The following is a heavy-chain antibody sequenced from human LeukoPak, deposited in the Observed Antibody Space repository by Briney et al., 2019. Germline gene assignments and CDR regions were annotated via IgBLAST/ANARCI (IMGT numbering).Heavy chain of an antibody. J-gene: IGHJ4*02. D-gene: IGHD1-26*01. V-gene: IGHV4-59*01. CDR1: GGSISSYY. CDR3: ARGGSGSYLFDY. Sequence: PSETLSLTCTVSGGSISSYYWSWIRQPPGKGLEWIGYIHYSGSTNYNPSLKSRVTISVDTSKNQFSLKLSSVTAADTAVYYCARGGSGSYLFDYWGQGTLVTVSS. CDR2: IHYSGST.